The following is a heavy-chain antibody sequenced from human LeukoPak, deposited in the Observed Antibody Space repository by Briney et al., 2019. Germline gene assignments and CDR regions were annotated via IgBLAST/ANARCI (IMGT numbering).Heavy chain of an antibody. CDR1: GYTFTNYY. D-gene: IGHD2-8*02. CDR3: ARAVTVFLDY. V-gene: IGHV1-2*02. Sequence: ASVKVSCKASGYTFTNYYIHWVRQAPGQGLEWMGWINSNRGGTNYAQKFQGRVTMTRDTSISTAYMELRSVRSDDTAVYYCARAVTVFLDYWGQGTLVTVSS. CDR2: INSNRGGT. J-gene: IGHJ4*02.